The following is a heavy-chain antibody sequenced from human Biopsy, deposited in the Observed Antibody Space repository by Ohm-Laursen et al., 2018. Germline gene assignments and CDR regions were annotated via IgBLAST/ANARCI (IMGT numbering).Heavy chain of an antibody. D-gene: IGHD3-3*01. J-gene: IGHJ4*02. CDR1: GGTFSNYA. Sequence: ASVKVSCKASGGTFSNYAISWVRQAPGEGLEWMGGIIAVSGLVNYAPKFQGRVSITADKSTTTAYMELSNLKSEDTAVYYCATPFQYYDSWGGYPPFDHWGQGTLVTVSS. V-gene: IGHV1-69*10. CDR3: ATPFQYYDSWGGYPPFDH. CDR2: IIAVSGLV.